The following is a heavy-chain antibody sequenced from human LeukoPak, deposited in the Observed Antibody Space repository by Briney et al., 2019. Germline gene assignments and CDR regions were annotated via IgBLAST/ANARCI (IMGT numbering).Heavy chain of an antibody. Sequence: GASVKVSCKASGGTFSSYAISWVRQAPGQGLEWMGGIIPIFGTANYAQKFQGRVTITADESTSTAYMELSSLRSEDTAVYYCARSPQYYDFWSGYSDYFDYWGQGTLVTVSS. V-gene: IGHV1-69*13. CDR2: IIPIFGTA. CDR3: ARSPQYYDFWSGYSDYFDY. J-gene: IGHJ4*02. CDR1: GGTFSSYA. D-gene: IGHD3-3*01.